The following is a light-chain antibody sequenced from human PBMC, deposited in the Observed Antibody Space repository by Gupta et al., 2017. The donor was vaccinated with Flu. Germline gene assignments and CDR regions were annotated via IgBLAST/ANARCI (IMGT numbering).Light chain of an antibody. CDR1: SLRNFY. V-gene: IGLV3-19*01. Sequence: SSELTQDRAVSVALGQPVRILCHGDSLRNFYASWYQQKPGQAPLLFIYGKNNRPSGIPDRFSGSSSGNTASLTITGAQAEDEADYYCNSRDTSGDHLVVCGGGTKLTVL. J-gene: IGLJ3*02. CDR3: NSRDTSGDHLVV. CDR2: GKN.